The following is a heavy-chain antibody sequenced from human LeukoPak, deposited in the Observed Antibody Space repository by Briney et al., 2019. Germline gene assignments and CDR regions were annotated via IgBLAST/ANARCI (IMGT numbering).Heavy chain of an antibody. CDR1: GYTFTGYY. CDR2: INPNSGGT. J-gene: IGHJ3*02. CDR3: ASPSLTTLDAFDI. D-gene: IGHD4-17*01. Sequence: GASVKVSCKASGYTFTGYYMHWVRQAPRQGLEWMGRINPNSGGTNYAQKFQGRVTMTRDTSISTAYMELSSLRSEDTAVYYCASPSLTTLDAFDIWGRGTMVTVSS. V-gene: IGHV1-2*06.